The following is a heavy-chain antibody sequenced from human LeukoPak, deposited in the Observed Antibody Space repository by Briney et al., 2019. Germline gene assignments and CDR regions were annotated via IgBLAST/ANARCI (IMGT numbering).Heavy chain of an antibody. V-gene: IGHV1-24*01. Sequence: ASVKVSCKVSGYTLTELSMHWVRQAPGKGLEGMGGFDPEDGETIYAQKFQGRVTMAEDTSTDTAYMELSSMRSEDTAVYYCATAGYYDSSGYYMDVWGKGTTVTVSS. D-gene: IGHD3-22*01. CDR2: FDPEDGET. CDR3: ATAGYYDSSGYYMDV. J-gene: IGHJ6*03. CDR1: GYTLTELS.